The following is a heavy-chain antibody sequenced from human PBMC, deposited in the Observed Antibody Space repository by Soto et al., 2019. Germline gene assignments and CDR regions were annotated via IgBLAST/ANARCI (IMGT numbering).Heavy chain of an antibody. D-gene: IGHD6-13*01. CDR3: ARDLEDSSSWFSAFDI. CDR2: IKQDGSEK. V-gene: IGHV3-7*01. J-gene: IGHJ3*02. CDR1: GFTFSSYW. Sequence: GGSLRLSCAASGFTFSSYWMSWVRQAPGKGLEWVANIKQDGSEKYYVDSVKGRFTISRDNAKNSLYLQMNSLRAEDTAVYYCARDLEDSSSWFSAFDIWGQGTMVTVSS.